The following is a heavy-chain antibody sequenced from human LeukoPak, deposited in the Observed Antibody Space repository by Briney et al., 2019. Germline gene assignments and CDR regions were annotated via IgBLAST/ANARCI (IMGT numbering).Heavy chain of an antibody. D-gene: IGHD3-3*01. CDR2: ISSSGSTI. Sequence: GGSLRLSCAASGFTFSDYYMSWIRQAPGKGLEWVSYISSSGSTIYYADSVKGRFTISRDNAKNSLYLQMNSLRAEDTAVYYCARTYYDFWSGYREYYFDYWGQGNLVTVSS. CDR3: ARTYYDFWSGYREYYFDY. J-gene: IGHJ4*02. CDR1: GFTFSDYY. V-gene: IGHV3-11*01.